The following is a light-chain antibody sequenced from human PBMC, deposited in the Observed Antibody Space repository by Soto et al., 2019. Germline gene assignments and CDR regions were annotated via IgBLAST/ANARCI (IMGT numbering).Light chain of an antibody. CDR1: QSISSW. J-gene: IGKJ3*01. V-gene: IGKV1-5*03. Sequence: DIPMTQSPSTLSASVGDRVTITCRASQSISSWLAWYQQKPGKATKLLIYNASSLESGVPSRFSGNGSGTEFTLTISSLQPDDFATYYCQQSFTFGPGTKVDIK. CDR3: QQSFT. CDR2: NAS.